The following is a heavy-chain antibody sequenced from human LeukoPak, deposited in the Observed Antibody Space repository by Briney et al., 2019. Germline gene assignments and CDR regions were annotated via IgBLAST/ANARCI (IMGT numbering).Heavy chain of an antibody. Sequence: PSETLSLTCAVYGGSFSGYYWSWIRQPPGKGLEWIGEINHSGSTNYNPSLKSRVTISVDTSMNQFSLKLSSVTAADTAVYHCARARGYCTNGVCYTGAFDIWGQGTMVTVSS. CDR3: ARARGYCTNGVCYTGAFDI. CDR1: GGSFSGYY. V-gene: IGHV4-34*01. CDR2: INHSGST. J-gene: IGHJ3*02. D-gene: IGHD2-8*01.